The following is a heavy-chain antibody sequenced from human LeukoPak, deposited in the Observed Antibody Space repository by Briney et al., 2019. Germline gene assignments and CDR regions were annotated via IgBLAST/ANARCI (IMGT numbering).Heavy chain of an antibody. CDR3: AGSSGYPFYYYYYMDV. J-gene: IGHJ6*03. D-gene: IGHD3-22*01. CDR1: GGSISSSSYY. V-gene: IGHV4-30-4*08. CDR2: IYYSGST. Sequence: PSETLSLTCTVSGGSISSSSYYWSWIRQPPGKGLEWIGYIYYSGSTYYNPSLKSRVTISVDTSKNQFSLKLSSMTAADTAVYYCAGSSGYPFYYYYYMDVWGKGTTVTVSS.